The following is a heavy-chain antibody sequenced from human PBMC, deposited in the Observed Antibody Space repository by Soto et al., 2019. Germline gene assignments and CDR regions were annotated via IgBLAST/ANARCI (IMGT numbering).Heavy chain of an antibody. Sequence: QVQLVQSGAEVKKPGSSVKVSCKASGGTFSSYAISWVRQAPGQGLEWMGGIIPIFGTANYAQKFQGRVTITADESTSTAYMELSRVRAEDTAVYYCASYSGYDLDTSPCGMDVWGQGTTVTVSS. CDR3: ASYSGYDLDTSPCGMDV. V-gene: IGHV1-69*01. CDR1: GGTFSSYA. CDR2: IIPIFGTA. D-gene: IGHD5-12*01. J-gene: IGHJ6*02.